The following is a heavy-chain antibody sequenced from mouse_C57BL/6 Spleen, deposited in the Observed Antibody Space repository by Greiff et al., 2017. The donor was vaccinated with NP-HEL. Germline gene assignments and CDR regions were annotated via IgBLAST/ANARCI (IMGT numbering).Heavy chain of an antibody. J-gene: IGHJ4*01. Sequence: VQLQESDAELVKPGASVKISCKVSGYTFTDHTIHWMKQRPEQGLEWIGYIYPRDGSTKYNEKFKGKATLTADKSSSTAYMQLNSLTSEDSAVYFCARDGGNYLYAMDYWGQGTSVTVSS. CDR3: ARDGGNYLYAMDY. V-gene: IGHV1-78*01. CDR1: GYTFTDHT. D-gene: IGHD1-1*02. CDR2: IYPRDGST.